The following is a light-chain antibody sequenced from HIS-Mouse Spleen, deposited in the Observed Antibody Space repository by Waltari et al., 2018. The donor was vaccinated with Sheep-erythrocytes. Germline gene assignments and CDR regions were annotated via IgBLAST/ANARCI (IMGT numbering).Light chain of an antibody. CDR3: QAWDSSTAWV. Sequence: SYELNQPPSVSVSPGQTASITCSGDKLGDKYACWYQQKPGQSPVLVIYQDSKRPSGIPERFSGSNSGNTATLTIGGTQAMDEADYYCQAWDSSTAWVFGGGTKLTVL. CDR1: KLGDKY. CDR2: QDS. J-gene: IGLJ3*02. V-gene: IGLV3-1*01.